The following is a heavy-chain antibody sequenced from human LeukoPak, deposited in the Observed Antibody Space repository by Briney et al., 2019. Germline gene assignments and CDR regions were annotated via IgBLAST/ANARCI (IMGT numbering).Heavy chain of an antibody. V-gene: IGHV3-66*01. CDR3: AREGYSGYVRRAFDI. CDR2: IYSGGST. J-gene: IGHJ3*02. D-gene: IGHD5-12*01. CDR1: GFTVSSNY. Sequence: GGSLRLSCAASGFTVSSNYMSWVRQAPGKGLEWVSVIYSGGSTYYADSVKGRLTISRDNSKNTLYLQMNSLRAEDTAVYYCAREGYSGYVRRAFDIWGQGTMVTVSS.